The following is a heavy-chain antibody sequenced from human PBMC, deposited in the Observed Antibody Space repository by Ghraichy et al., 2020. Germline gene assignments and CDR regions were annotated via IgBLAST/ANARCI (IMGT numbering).Heavy chain of an antibody. CDR2: IGTAGDT. V-gene: IGHV3-13*04. J-gene: IGHJ6*03. CDR3: ARGVGGNYYMDV. CDR1: GFTFSSYD. Sequence: GGSLRLSCAASGFTFSSYDMHWVRQATGKGLEWVSAIGTAGDTYYPGSVKGRFTISRENAKNSLYLQMNSLRAGDTAVYYCARGVGGNYYMDVWGKGTTVTVSS. D-gene: IGHD3-16*01.